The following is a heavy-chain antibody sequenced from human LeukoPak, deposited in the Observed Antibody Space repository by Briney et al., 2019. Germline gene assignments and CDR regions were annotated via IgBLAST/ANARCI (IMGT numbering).Heavy chain of an antibody. D-gene: IGHD3-3*01. V-gene: IGHV1-2*02. CDR2: INPNSGGT. J-gene: IGHJ4*02. CDR3: ARAAYYDFWSGQGPFDY. CDR1: GYTFTGYY. Sequence: GASVKVSCKASGYTFTGYYMHWVRQAPGQGLEWMGWINPNSGGTNYAQKFQGRVTMTRDTSISTAYMELSRLRSDDTAVYYCARAAYYDFWSGQGPFDYWSQGTLVTVSS.